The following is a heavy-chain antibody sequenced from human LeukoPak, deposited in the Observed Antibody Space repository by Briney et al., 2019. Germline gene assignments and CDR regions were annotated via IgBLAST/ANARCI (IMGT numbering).Heavy chain of an antibody. Sequence: GGSLRLCCAADGCTFSTYETSWGRQARGKALGGVSHFSSSGDTRYYADSVRGGSTISRDNAKNASYLQLNSLRAEHTAVYYCTSCYALDAFHIWRQGTMVTVPS. CDR3: TSCYALDAFHI. CDR2: FSSSGDTR. V-gene: IGHV3-48*03. CDR1: GCTFSTYE. J-gene: IGHJ3*02. D-gene: IGHD2-2*01.